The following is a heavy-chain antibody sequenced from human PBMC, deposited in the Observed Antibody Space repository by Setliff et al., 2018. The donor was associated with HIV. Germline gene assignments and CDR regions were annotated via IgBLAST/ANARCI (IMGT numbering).Heavy chain of an antibody. CDR3: ASPRSLLVWYDAFDI. J-gene: IGHJ3*02. D-gene: IGHD3-16*01. CDR1: GGSISSGGYY. V-gene: IGHV4-31*03. CDR2: IYYSGST. Sequence: SETLSLTCTVSGGSISSGGYYWSWIRQHPGKGLEWIGYIYYSGSTYYNPSLKSRLTMSVDPAKNQFSLKLTSVTASDTAVYYCASPRSLLVWYDAFDIWGQGTMVTVSS.